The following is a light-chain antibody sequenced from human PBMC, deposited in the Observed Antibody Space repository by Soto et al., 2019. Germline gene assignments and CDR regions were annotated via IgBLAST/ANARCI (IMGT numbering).Light chain of an antibody. CDR3: QQYDNWPPCT. CDR1: QSVSSSY. J-gene: IGKJ2*02. Sequence: EIVLTQSPGTLSLSPGERATLSCRASQSVSSSYLAWSQQKPGQAPRLLIYGASSRATGIPDRFSGSGSGTDFTLTISRLEPEDFAVYYCQQYDNWPPCTFGQGTKLEVK. CDR2: GAS. V-gene: IGKV3-20*01.